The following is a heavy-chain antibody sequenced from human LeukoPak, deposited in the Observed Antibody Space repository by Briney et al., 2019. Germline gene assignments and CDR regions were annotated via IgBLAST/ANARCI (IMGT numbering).Heavy chain of an antibody. CDR3: ARSVLRYFFDY. CDR2: INHSGST. CDR1: GGSFSGYY. V-gene: IGHV4-34*01. J-gene: IGHJ4*02. Sequence: PSETLSLTCAVYGGSFSGYYWSWLRQPPGKGLEWIGEINHSGSTNYNPSLKSRVTISVDTSKNQFSLKLSSVTAADTAVYYCARSVLRYFFDYWGQGTLVTVSS. D-gene: IGHD3-9*01.